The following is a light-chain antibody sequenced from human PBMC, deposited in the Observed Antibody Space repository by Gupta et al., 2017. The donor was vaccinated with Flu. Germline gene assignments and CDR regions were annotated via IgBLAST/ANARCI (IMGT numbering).Light chain of an antibody. V-gene: IGKV1-39*01. CDR2: AAT. J-gene: IGKJ3*01. CDR3: QQSHTSFT. CDR1: RDIASY. Sequence: DIQLTQSPSSLSASVGDTVSITCRASRDIASYLNWYQQKSGEAPKLLIYAATELEDGVPSRFVGGGSDTEFILTINRLQAEDFATYFLQQSHTSFTFGPGTELTVK.